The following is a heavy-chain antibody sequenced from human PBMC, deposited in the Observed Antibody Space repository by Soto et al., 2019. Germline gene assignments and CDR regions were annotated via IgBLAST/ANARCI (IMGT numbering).Heavy chain of an antibody. CDR1: GGSISSYY. D-gene: IGHD6-13*01. J-gene: IGHJ5*02. CDR2: IYYSGST. CDR3: ARAQLYSSSYNWFDP. V-gene: IGHV4-59*01. Sequence: ASETLSLTCTVSGGSISSYYWSWIRQPPGKGLEWIGYIYYSGSTNYNPSLKSRVTISVDTSKNQFSLKLSSVTAADTAVYYCARAQLYSSSYNWFDPWGQGTLVTVSS.